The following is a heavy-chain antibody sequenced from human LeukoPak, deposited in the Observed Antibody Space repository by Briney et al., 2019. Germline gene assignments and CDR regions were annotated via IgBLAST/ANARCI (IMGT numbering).Heavy chain of an antibody. CDR1: GFTFSSYG. Sequence: GGSLRLSCAASGFTFSSYGMHWVRQAPGKGLEWVAVIWYDGSNKYYADSVKGRFTISRDNSKNTLYLQMNSLRAEDTAVYYCARSPGSSPYYFDYWGQGTLVTVSS. CDR3: ARSPGSSPYYFDY. V-gene: IGHV3-33*01. J-gene: IGHJ4*02. CDR2: IWYDGSNK. D-gene: IGHD6-13*01.